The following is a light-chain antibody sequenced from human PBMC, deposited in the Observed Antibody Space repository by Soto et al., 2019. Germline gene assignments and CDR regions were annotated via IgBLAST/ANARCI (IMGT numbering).Light chain of an antibody. CDR1: ENISTF. CDR2: GAS. J-gene: IGKJ4*01. V-gene: IGKV1-39*01. Sequence: DIQLPQSPSSLSASLGDIITITCRASENISTFLNWYQVQPGKAPRLLVYGASYLQVEVQVRFRGSASGTFFTLTSDNLPLEDLASYVWQQFFCAVLTFGGGT. CDR3: QQFFCAVLT.